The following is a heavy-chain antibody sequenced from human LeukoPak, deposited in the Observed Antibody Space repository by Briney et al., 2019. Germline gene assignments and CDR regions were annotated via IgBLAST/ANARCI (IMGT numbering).Heavy chain of an antibody. CDR2: IYYSGST. CDR1: GGSNSSYY. D-gene: IGHD2-15*01. V-gene: IGHV4-59*08. Sequence: SETLSLTCTVSGGSNSSYYWSWIRQPPGKGLEWIGYIYYSGSTNYNPSLKSRVTISVDTSKNQFSLKLSSVTAADTAVYYCARLSGEDYCSGGSCYSRWFDPWGQGTLVTVSS. CDR3: ARLSGEDYCSGGSCYSRWFDP. J-gene: IGHJ5*02.